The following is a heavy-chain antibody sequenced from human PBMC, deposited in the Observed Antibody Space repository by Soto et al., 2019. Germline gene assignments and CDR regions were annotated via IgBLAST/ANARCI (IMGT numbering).Heavy chain of an antibody. D-gene: IGHD3-10*01. J-gene: IGHJ4*02. Sequence: QVQLQQWGAGLLKPSETLSLTCAVYGGSFSGYYWSWIRQPPGKGLEWIGEINHSGSTNYNPSLKSRVTISVDTSKNQFSLKLSSVTAADTAVYYCARSPVRRHYYGSGRPHFDYWGQGTLVTVSS. CDR2: INHSGST. V-gene: IGHV4-34*01. CDR3: ARSPVRRHYYGSGRPHFDY. CDR1: GGSFSGYY.